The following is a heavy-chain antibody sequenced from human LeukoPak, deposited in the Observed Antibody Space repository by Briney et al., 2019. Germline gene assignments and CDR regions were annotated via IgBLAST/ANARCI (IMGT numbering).Heavy chain of an antibody. V-gene: IGHV3-23*01. Sequence: PGGSLRLSCAASGFTFSSYAMSWVRQAPGKGLEWASAMSDSGGSTYYADSVKGRFTISRDISKRTMYLLMNSLRAEDTAVYYCATIETYYYETSGYFFDYWGRGTLVTVSS. D-gene: IGHD3-22*01. CDR3: ATIETYYYETSGYFFDY. CDR1: GFTFSSYA. J-gene: IGHJ4*02. CDR2: MSDSGGST.